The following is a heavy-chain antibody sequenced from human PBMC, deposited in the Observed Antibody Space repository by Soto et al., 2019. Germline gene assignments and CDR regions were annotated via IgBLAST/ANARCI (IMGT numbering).Heavy chain of an antibody. Sequence: PSQTLSLTCAISGDSVSSNSAAWNWIRQSPSRGLEWLGRTYYRSKWYNYYAVSVKSRITINPDTSKNQFSLQLNSVTPEDTAVYYCARDLTASSLDYYYYGMDVWGQGTTVNVSS. CDR1: GDSVSSNSAA. V-gene: IGHV6-1*01. CDR2: TYYRSKWYN. J-gene: IGHJ6*02. D-gene: IGHD6-13*01. CDR3: ARDLTASSLDYYYYGMDV.